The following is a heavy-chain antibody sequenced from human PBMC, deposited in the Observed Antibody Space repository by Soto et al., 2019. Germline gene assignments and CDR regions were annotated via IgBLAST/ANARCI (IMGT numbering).Heavy chain of an antibody. D-gene: IGHD3-22*01. Sequence: GASVKVSCKASGGTFSRHSISWVRQAPGQGLEWMGGIIPMFGKANYAQKFQGRVTITAAESTSTVYMELSSLRSEDTAIYYCARGGTLYDNNNYYYLYWGQGALVTVSS. J-gene: IGHJ4*02. CDR1: GGTFSRHS. V-gene: IGHV1-69*13. CDR3: ARGGTLYDNNNYYYLY. CDR2: IIPMFGKA.